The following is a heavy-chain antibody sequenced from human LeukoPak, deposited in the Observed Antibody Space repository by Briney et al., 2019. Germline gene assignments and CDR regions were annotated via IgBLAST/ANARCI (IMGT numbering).Heavy chain of an antibody. Sequence: NASDTLSLTCTVSGGSISSYYWSWIRQPPGKGLEWIGYIYYSGSTNYNPSLTSRVTISVDTSKNQFSLTLSSVTAADTAVYYCARYRDSSGYYDAFDIWGQGIMVTVSS. V-gene: IGHV4-59*01. CDR2: IYYSGST. J-gene: IGHJ3*02. CDR1: GGSISSYY. CDR3: ARYRDSSGYYDAFDI. D-gene: IGHD3-22*01.